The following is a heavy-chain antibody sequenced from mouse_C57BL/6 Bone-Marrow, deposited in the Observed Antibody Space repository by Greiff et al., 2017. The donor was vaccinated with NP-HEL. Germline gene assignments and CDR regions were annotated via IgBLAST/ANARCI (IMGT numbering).Heavy chain of an antibody. CDR3: AKDWNYFDY. Sequence: QVQLQQSGAELVKPGASVKISCKASGSAFSSYWMTWVKQRPGTGLEWIGQIYPGDGDTNYNGKFTGQATLTADKSSSTAYMQLSSLTSEDSAVYFCAKDWNYFDYWGQGTTLTVSS. CDR2: IYPGDGDT. CDR1: GSAFSSYW. J-gene: IGHJ2*01. V-gene: IGHV1-80*01. D-gene: IGHD4-1*01.